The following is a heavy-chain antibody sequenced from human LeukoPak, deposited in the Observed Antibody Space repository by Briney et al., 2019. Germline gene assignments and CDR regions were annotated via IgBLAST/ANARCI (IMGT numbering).Heavy chain of an antibody. CDR3: ARDQGYYDSSGYPSDAFDI. D-gene: IGHD3-22*01. CDR2: NYHSGST. J-gene: IGHJ3*02. Sequence: PSETLSLTCAVSGGSISSGGYSWSWIRQPPGKGLEWIGYNYHSGSTYYNPSLKSRVTISVDRSKNQFSLKLSSVTAADTAVYYCARDQGYYDSSGYPSDAFDIWGQGTMVTVSS. CDR1: GGSISSGGYS. V-gene: IGHV4-30-2*01.